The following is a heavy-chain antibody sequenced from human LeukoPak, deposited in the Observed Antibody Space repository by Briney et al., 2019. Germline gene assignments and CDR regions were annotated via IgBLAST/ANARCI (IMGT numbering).Heavy chain of an antibody. CDR3: AKDLHGGYSSDY. V-gene: IGHV3-30*02. CDR1: GFTLKKFC. CDR2: IGYEGVHK. Sequence: GGPRVSPAAPGFTLKKFCMQWVRQGPGKGVEWESFIGYEGVHKYYADSVKGRFTISKDNSKATLYLQMNSLRPEDTAVYYCAKDLHGGYSSDYWGQGTLVTVFS. D-gene: IGHD4-23*01. J-gene: IGHJ4*02.